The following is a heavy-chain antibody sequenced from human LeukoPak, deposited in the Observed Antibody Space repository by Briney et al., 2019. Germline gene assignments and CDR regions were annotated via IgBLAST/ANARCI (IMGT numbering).Heavy chain of an antibody. CDR3: AKGQNRYFDQ. CDR1: GYTLTELS. V-gene: IGHV1-24*01. CDR2: LDLQDGET. Sequence: ASVKVSCKVSGYTLTELSIHWVRQAPGKGLEWMGGLDLQDGETIYAQKFQGRVTMTEDTSTDTPPIELRSLRSEDTAVYYFAKGQNRYFDQWGRGTLVSVSS. D-gene: IGHD1-14*01. J-gene: IGHJ2*01.